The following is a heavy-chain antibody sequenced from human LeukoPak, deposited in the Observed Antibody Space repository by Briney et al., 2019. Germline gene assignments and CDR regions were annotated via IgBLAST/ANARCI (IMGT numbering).Heavy chain of an antibody. V-gene: IGHV4-31*03. D-gene: IGHD4-17*01. CDR3: ARDSGGDYAGGAFDI. J-gene: IGHJ3*02. CDR1: GGSISSGGYY. Sequence: SETLSLTCTVSGGSISSGGYYWSWIRQHPGKGLEWIGYIYYSGSTYYNPSLKSRVTISVDTSKDQFSLKLSSVTAADTAVYYCARDSGGDYAGGAFDIWGQGTMVTVSS. CDR2: IYYSGST.